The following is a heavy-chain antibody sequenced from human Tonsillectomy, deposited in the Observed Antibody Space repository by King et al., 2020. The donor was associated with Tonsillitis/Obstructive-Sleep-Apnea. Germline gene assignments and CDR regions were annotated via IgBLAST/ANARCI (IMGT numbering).Heavy chain of an antibody. CDR2: IIPIFGTA. V-gene: IGHV1-69*12. D-gene: IGHD2-2*01. CDR1: GGTFSSYA. Sequence: QLVQSGAEVKKPGSSVKVSCKASGGTFSSYAISWVRQAPGQGLEWMGGIIPIFGTANYAQKFQGRVTITADESTSTAYMELSSLRSEDTAVYYCARGKDIVLVPAAYNWFDPWGQGTLVTVSS. J-gene: IGHJ5*02. CDR3: ARGKDIVLVPAAYNWFDP.